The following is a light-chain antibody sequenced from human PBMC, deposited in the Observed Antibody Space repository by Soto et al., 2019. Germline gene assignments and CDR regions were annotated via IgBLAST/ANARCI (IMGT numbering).Light chain of an antibody. CDR2: SAS. Sequence: IQLTQSPSSLSASVGDRVTIACRASESISDYLNWYQHKPGEAPKVLVYSASTLRSGVPSRFSGTGSGTEFTLTISSLPPEDVATYYCQQTFSNLLSFGGGTKVEIK. J-gene: IGKJ4*01. CDR3: QQTFSNLLS. V-gene: IGKV1-39*01. CDR1: ESISDY.